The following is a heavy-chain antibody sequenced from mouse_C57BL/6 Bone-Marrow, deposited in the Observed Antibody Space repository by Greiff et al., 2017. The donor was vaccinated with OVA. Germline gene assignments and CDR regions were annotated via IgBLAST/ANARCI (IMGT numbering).Heavy chain of an antibody. Sequence: EVMLVESGEGLVKPGGSLKLSCAASGFTFSSYAMSWVRQTPEKRLEWVAYISSGGDYIYYADTVKGRFTISRDNARNTLYLQMSSLKSEDTAMYYCTRDRDEGDAMDYWGQGTSVTVSS. CDR2: ISSGGDYI. D-gene: IGHD3-1*01. V-gene: IGHV5-9-1*02. J-gene: IGHJ4*01. CDR3: TRDRDEGDAMDY. CDR1: GFTFSSYA.